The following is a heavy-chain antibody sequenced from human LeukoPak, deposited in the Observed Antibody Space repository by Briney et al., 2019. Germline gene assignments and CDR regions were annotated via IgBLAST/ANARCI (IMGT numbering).Heavy chain of an antibody. CDR2: SNPNSGAT. CDR1: GYTFTGNY. D-gene: IGHD6-13*01. CDR3: ARAHLIAAPGYNWFDP. J-gene: IGHJ5*02. V-gene: IGHV1-2*02. Sequence: ASVKVSCKASGYTFTGNYIHWVRQAPGQGLEWMGWSNPNSGATNYAQKFQGRVTMTRDTSISTAYMELSRLRSDDTAVYYCARAHLIAAPGYNWFDPWGQGTLVTVSS.